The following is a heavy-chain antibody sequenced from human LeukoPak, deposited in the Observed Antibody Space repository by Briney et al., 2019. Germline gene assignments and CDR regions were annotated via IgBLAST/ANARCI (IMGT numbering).Heavy chain of an antibody. V-gene: IGHV1-18*01. D-gene: IGHD4-17*01. CDR3: ASDDYEIDY. Sequence: ASVKVSCKASGYTFTSYGISWVRQAPGQGLEWMGWISAYNGNTNYAQKLQGRVTMTTDTSTNTAYKERRSLRSDDTAVYYGASDDYEIDYWGQGTLVTVSS. CDR1: GYTFTSYG. CDR2: ISAYNGNT. J-gene: IGHJ4*02.